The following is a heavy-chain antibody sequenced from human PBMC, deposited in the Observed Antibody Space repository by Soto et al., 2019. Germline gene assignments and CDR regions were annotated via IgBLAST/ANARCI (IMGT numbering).Heavy chain of an antibody. J-gene: IGHJ5*01. CDR2: IYATGTT. D-gene: IGHD1-1*01. Sequence: SENLSLRCTVSGASISGFYWSWIRKSAGKGLEWIGRIYATGTTDYNPSLKSRVMMSVDTSKKQFSLKLRSVTAADTAVYYCVWYGTRTLRSCFDFCGQGISVT. CDR3: VWYGTRTLRSCFDF. CDR1: GASISGFY. V-gene: IGHV4-4*07.